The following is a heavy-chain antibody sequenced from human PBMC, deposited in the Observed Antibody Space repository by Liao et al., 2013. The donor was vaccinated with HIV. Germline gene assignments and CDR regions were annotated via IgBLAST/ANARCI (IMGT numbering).Heavy chain of an antibody. CDR1: GGSISSYY. J-gene: IGHJ4*02. Sequence: QVQLQESGPGLVKPSETLSLTCTVSGGSISSYYWSWIRQPPGKGLEWIGYIYYSGSTNYNPSLKSRVTISVDTSKKQFSLKLTSVTAADTAVYYCARSPPNWNLPLYFDYWGQGTLSPSPQ. D-gene: IGHD1-7*01. CDR2: IYYSGST. V-gene: IGHV4-59*01. CDR3: ARSPPNWNLPLYFDY.